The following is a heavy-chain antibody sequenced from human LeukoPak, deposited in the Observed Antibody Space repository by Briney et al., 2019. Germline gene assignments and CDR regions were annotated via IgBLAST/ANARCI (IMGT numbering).Heavy chain of an antibody. D-gene: IGHD3-22*01. V-gene: IGHV3-74*01. CDR2: TNRDGSST. J-gene: IGHJ4*02. Sequence: PGGSLRLSCAASGFTFSSFWMHWVRQAPGKGLVWVSSTNRDGSSTYYADSVKGRFTISRDNAKNTLYLQINSLRAEDTAVYYCARDATPVTARYYYDSSGYYLDYWGQGTLVTVSS. CDR3: ARDATPVTARYYYDSSGYYLDY. CDR1: GFTFSSFW.